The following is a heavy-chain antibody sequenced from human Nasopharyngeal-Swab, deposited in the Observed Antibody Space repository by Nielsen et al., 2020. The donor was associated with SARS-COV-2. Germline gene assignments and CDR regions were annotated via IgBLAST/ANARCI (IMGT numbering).Heavy chain of an antibody. D-gene: IGHD1-26*01. Sequence: GESLKISCAASGFTFSSYWMSWVRPAPGKGLEWVANIKQDGSEKYYVDSVKGRFTISRDNAKNSLYLQMNSLRAEDTAVYYCARGLFSGSYFGYWGQGTLVTVSS. CDR1: GFTFSSYW. V-gene: IGHV3-7*03. J-gene: IGHJ4*02. CDR3: ARGLFSGSYFGY. CDR2: IKQDGSEK.